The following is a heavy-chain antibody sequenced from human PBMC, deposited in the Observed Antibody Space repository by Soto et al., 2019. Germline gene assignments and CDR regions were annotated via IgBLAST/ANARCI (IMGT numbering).Heavy chain of an antibody. J-gene: IGHJ6*02. CDR1: GYSFTSYW. Sequence: GESLKISCKGSGYSFTSYWIGWVRQMPGKGLEWMGIIYPGDSDTRYSPSFQGQVTIPADKSLRTAYLQWTSLKASDTALYYCARTRSFTLGFYYDGMDVWGQGTTVTVSS. CDR2: IYPGDSDT. CDR3: ARTRSFTLGFYYDGMDV. V-gene: IGHV5-51*01. D-gene: IGHD6-6*01.